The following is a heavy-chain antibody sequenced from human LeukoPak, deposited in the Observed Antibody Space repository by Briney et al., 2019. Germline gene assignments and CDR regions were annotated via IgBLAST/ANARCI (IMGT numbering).Heavy chain of an antibody. D-gene: IGHD3-22*01. CDR1: GFTVSSNY. V-gene: IGHV3-53*01. CDR3: ARDTGGYYDSSGSSHDY. Sequence: GSLRLSCAASGFTVSSNYMSWVRQAPGKGLEWVSVIYSGGSTYYADSVKGRFTISRDNSKNTLYLQMNSLRAEDTAVYYCARDTGGYYDSSGSSHDYWGQGTLVTVSS. J-gene: IGHJ4*02. CDR2: IYSGGST.